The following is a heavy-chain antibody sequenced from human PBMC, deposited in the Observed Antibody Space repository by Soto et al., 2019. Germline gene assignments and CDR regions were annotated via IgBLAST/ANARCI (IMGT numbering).Heavy chain of an antibody. CDR1: GGSFSGYY. CDR3: ARDKITGCPDY. CDR2: INHSGST. V-gene: IGHV4-34*01. Sequence: SETLSLTCAVYGGSFSGYYWTWIRQPPGTGLEWIGEINHSGSTNYNPSLKSRVTISVDTSKNQFSLKLTSVTAADTAVYYCARDKITGCPDYWGQGTLVTVSS. D-gene: IGHD2-8*02. J-gene: IGHJ4*02.